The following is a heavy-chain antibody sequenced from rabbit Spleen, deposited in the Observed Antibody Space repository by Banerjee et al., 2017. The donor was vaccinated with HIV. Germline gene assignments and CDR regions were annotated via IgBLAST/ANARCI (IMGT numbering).Heavy chain of an antibody. CDR2: IYSGSTGST. CDR3: ARIPRYYTHGYRGYTYGAVFNL. CDR1: GFSFSNNYV. V-gene: IGHV1S40*01. J-gene: IGHJ4*01. D-gene: IGHD6-1*01. Sequence: QSLEESGGDLVKPGASLILTCTASGFSFSNNYVMCWVRQAPGEGLERIACIYSGSTGSTYYASWAKGRFTNSKTSSTTVTLQMTSLTAADTATYFCARIPRYYTHGYRGYTYGAVFNLWGPGTLVPVS.